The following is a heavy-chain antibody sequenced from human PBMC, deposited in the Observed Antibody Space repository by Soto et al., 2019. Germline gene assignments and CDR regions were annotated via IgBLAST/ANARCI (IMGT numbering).Heavy chain of an antibody. CDR2: IESDGSST. CDR1: GFTFSSHW. D-gene: IGHD2-21*01. V-gene: IGHV3-74*01. CDR3: ARDRADPIGDYHPLFDS. J-gene: IGHJ4*02. Sequence: LRLSCTASGFTFSSHWMHWVRQAPGKGLVWVSRIESDGSSTNYADSVKGRFTVSRDNAKNTLYLQMNSLRAEDTAVYYCARDRADPIGDYHPLFDSWGQGTLVTVSS.